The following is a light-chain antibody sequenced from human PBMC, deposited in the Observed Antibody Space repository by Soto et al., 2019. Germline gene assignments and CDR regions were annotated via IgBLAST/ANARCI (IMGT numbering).Light chain of an antibody. CDR1: SSDVGSYNY. Sequence: QSALTQPASVSGSPGQSIAISCTGTSSDVGSYNYVSWYQQHPDKAPKLILYDVTNRPSGVSNRFSGSKSGNTASLTISGLQAEDEADYYCSSYTTISTYVFGTGTKATVL. J-gene: IGLJ1*01. V-gene: IGLV2-14*01. CDR2: DVT. CDR3: SSYTTISTYV.